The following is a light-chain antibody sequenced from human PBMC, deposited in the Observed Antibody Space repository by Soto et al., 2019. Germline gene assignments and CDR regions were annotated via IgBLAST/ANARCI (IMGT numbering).Light chain of an antibody. V-gene: IGKV3-15*01. J-gene: IGKJ1*01. CDR2: GAS. CDR1: QSFTSN. CDR3: QQYNNWPPAWT. Sequence: EIVMTHSPATLSVSPGERATLSCRASQSFTSNLAWYQQKPGQAPRLLIYGASTRATGIPARFSGSGSGTEFTLTISSLQSEDFAVYYCQQYNNWPPAWTFGQGTKVEIK.